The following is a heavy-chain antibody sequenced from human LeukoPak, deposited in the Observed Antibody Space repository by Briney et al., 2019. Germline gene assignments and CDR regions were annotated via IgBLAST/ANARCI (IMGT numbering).Heavy chain of an antibody. CDR2: ISWNSGSI. V-gene: IGHV3-9*01. CDR1: GFTFSSYW. J-gene: IGHJ4*02. D-gene: IGHD5-18*01. CDR3: AKDMSEDVDTAMVIDY. Sequence: GGSLRLSCAASGFTFSSYWMHWVRQAPGKGLEWVSGISWNSGSIGYADSVKGRFTISRDNAKNSLYLQMNSLRAEDTALYYCAKDMSEDVDTAMVIDYWGQGTLVTVSS.